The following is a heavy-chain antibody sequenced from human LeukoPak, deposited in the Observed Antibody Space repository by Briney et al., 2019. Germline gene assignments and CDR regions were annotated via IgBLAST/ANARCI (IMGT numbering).Heavy chain of an antibody. CDR1: GGPLSGYY. CDR2: INHSEST. Sequence: PSETLSLTCAVYGGPLSGYYWRWIRQPPGKGLEWIGEINHSESTNYNPSLKSRVTISVDTSKNQFSLKLSSVTAADTAVYYCARGSGDYYDSSGYGIDYWGQGTLVTVSS. V-gene: IGHV4-34*01. CDR3: ARGSGDYYDSSGYGIDY. J-gene: IGHJ4*02. D-gene: IGHD3-22*01.